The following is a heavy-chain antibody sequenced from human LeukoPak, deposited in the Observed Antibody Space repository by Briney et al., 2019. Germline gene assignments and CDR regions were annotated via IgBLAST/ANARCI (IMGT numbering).Heavy chain of an antibody. D-gene: IGHD4-17*01. V-gene: IGHV1-46*01. CDR1: GYTFTSYY. J-gene: IGHJ4*02. CDR2: INPSGGST. CDR3: ARDPFYGDYSTGYFDY. Sequence: ASVKVSCKASGYTFTSYYMHWVRQAPGQGLEWMGIINPSGGSTSYAQKFQGRVTMTRDTSTSTVYMELSSLRSEDTAVYYCARDPFYGDYSTGYFDYWGQGTLVTVSS.